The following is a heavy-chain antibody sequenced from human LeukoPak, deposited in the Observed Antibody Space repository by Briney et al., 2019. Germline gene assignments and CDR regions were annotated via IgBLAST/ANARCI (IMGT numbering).Heavy chain of an antibody. D-gene: IGHD1-26*01. CDR2: IHYNGIT. J-gene: IGHJ4*02. Sequence: SETLSLTCTVSGSMYNYYWSWIRQPPGKGLEWIGYIHYNGITNYNPSLKTRVTMSLDTSKNQVSLNLNSETAADTAVYYCARHISSGGTYAHFDYWGQGTLVTVSS. V-gene: IGHV4-59*08. CDR1: GSMYNYY. CDR3: ARHISSGGTYAHFDY.